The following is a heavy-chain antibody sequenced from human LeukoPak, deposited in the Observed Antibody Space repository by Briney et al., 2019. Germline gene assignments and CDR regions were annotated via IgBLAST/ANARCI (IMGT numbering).Heavy chain of an antibody. D-gene: IGHD3-22*01. V-gene: IGHV3-7*01. CDR1: GFTFSSYW. Sequence: GGSLRLSCAASGFTFSSYWMSWVRQAPGKGLEWVANIKQDGSEKYYVDSVKGRFTISRDNAKNSLYLQMNSLSAEDTAVYYCARGPGRGYDSRRVYYYYYMDVWGKGTTVTISS. CDR2: IKQDGSEK. J-gene: IGHJ6*03. CDR3: ARGPGRGYDSRRVYYYYYMDV.